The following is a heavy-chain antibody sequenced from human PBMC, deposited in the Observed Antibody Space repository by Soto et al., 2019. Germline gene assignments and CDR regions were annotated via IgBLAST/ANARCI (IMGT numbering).Heavy chain of an antibody. CDR3: ARLTYSGYDVPYFDY. J-gene: IGHJ4*02. V-gene: IGHV3-13*01. D-gene: IGHD5-12*01. Sequence: PGGSLRLSCAASGFTFSSYDMHWVRQATGKGLEWVSAIGTAGDTYYPGSVKGRFTISRENAKNSLYLQMNSLRAGDTAVYYCARLTYSGYDVPYFDYWGQGTLVTVSS. CDR2: IGTAGDT. CDR1: GFTFSSYD.